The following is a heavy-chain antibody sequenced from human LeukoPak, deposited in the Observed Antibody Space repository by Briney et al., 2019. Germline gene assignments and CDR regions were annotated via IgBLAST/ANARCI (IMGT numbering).Heavy chain of an antibody. CDR1: GYTFTSYY. J-gene: IGHJ5*02. D-gene: IGHD6-13*01. CDR3: AREEAAAGSFDP. CDR2: INPNSGGT. Sequence: GASVKVSCKASGYTFTSYYMHWVRQAPGQGLEWMGWINPNSGGTNYAQKFQGRVTMTRDTSISTAYMELSRLRSDDTAVYYCAREEAAAGSFDPWGQGTLVTVSS. V-gene: IGHV1-2*02.